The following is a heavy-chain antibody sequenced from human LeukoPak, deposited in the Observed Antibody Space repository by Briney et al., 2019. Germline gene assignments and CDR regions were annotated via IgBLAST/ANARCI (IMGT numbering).Heavy chain of an antibody. D-gene: IGHD3-10*01. CDR1: RYTFTSYD. Sequence: GSVKVSCKASRYTFTSYDINWVRQATGQGLEWMGWMNPNRGNTGYAQKFQGRVTITRNTSISTAYMELSSLRSEDTGVYYCARGSGSWNRRRYYFDYWGQGTLVTVSS. V-gene: IGHV1-8*03. CDR2: MNPNRGNT. J-gene: IGHJ4*02. CDR3: ARGSGSWNRRRYYFDY.